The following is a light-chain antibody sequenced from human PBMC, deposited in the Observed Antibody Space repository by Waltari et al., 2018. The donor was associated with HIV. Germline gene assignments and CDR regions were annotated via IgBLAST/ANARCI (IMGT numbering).Light chain of an antibody. J-gene: IGLJ3*02. CDR3: YSTDSSDNYGV. V-gene: IGLV3-10*01. CDR1: ALTKGY. Sequence: SSELTQPPSVSVSTGQTARITCSGDALTKGYTYWYQQKSGQAPVLVIHEDNKRPSGIPERFSGSSSGTMATLTIKGAQVVDEADYYCYSTDSSDNYGVCGGWTKLTVL. CDR2: EDN.